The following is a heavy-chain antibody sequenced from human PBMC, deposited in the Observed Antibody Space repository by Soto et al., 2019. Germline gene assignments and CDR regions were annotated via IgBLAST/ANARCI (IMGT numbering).Heavy chain of an antibody. CDR1: GYIFSTYG. CDR3: ARAERHSTSGYAMAV. CDR2: ISGYNGNT. J-gene: IGHJ6*02. Sequence: QAQLVQSGAEVKKSGASVKVSCKASGYIFSTYGVTWVRQAPGQGLEWMGWISGYNGNTDDGQKLQGRVTMTIETSTSTAYMELRSLRADDTAVYYCARAERHSTSGYAMAVWGQGTTVIVSS. D-gene: IGHD2-2*01. V-gene: IGHV1-18*01.